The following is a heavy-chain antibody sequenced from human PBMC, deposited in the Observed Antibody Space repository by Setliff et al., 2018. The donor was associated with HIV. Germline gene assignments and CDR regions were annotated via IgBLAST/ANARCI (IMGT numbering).Heavy chain of an antibody. J-gene: IGHJ4*02. CDR1: GASVSSGIYY. D-gene: IGHD6-6*01. CDR2: VYYTGST. Sequence: SETLSLTCTVSGASVSSGIYYWGWIRQPPGKGLEWIGTVYYTGSTYYNPSLKSRVTISVATSKNQFSLKLSSVTAADTATYYCARCIAARPPRGLDYWGPGTLVTVSS. V-gene: IGHV4-39*01. CDR3: ARCIAARPPRGLDY.